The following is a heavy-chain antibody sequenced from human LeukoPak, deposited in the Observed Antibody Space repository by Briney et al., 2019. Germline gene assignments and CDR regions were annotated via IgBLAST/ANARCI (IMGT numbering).Heavy chain of an antibody. V-gene: IGHV4-39*07. J-gene: IGHJ4*02. Sequence: SETLSLTCTVSGGSISSSSYYWGWIRQPPGKGLGWIGTIYYGGSTYCNPSLKSRVTISVDKSKNQFSLKLSSVTAADTAVYYCGRTWGYYFDYWGQGTLVTVSS. CDR2: IYYGGST. D-gene: IGHD3-16*01. CDR3: GRTWGYYFDY. CDR1: GGSISSSSYY.